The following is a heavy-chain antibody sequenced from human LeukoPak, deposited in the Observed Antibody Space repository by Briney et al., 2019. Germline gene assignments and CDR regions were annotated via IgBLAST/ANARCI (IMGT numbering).Heavy chain of an antibody. V-gene: IGHV3-7*01. CDR2: INQGESQK. D-gene: IGHD3-10*01. J-gene: IGHJ4*02. Sequence: GGSLRLSCAASGFTFSGFWMKWVRQAPGKGLEWVANINQGESQKYYVGSVKGRFTISRDNAKNSLYLQMNSLRAEDTAVYYCARGHHTRGVYDYWGQGTLVTVSS. CDR1: GFTFSGFW. CDR3: ARGHHTRGVYDY.